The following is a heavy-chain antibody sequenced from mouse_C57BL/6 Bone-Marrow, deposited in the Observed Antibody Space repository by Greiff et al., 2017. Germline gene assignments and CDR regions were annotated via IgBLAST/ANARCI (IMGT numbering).Heavy chain of an antibody. V-gene: IGHV3-8*01. CDR1: GYSITSDY. J-gene: IGHJ2*01. Sequence: VQLKQSGPGLAKPSQTLSLTCSVTGYSITSDYWTWIRKFPGNKLEYMGYISYSGSTYYTPSLKSRISITRDTSKNQYYLQLNSVTTEDTATYYCARGVFDYWGQGTTLTVSS. CDR3: ARGVFDY. CDR2: ISYSGST.